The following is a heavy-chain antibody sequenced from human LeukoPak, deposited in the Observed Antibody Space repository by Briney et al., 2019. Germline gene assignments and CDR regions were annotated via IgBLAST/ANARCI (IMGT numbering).Heavy chain of an antibody. CDR3: ARLTKGRYFDYIFDY. Sequence: PSETLSLTCTVSGDSVSNSLKCWGWNRQPQGKGLEWIGNTYYTGSTYSNPTIKSRVPMSVDTSKNQCSLTLSSVTAADTAVYYCARLTKGRYFDYIFDYWGQGTLLTVSS. CDR1: GDSVSNSLKC. J-gene: IGHJ4*02. V-gene: IGHV4-39*01. CDR2: TYYTGST. D-gene: IGHD3-9*01.